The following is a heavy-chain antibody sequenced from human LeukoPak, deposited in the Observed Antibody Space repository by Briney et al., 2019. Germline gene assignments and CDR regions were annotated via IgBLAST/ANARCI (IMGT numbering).Heavy chain of an antibody. CDR1: GGSFSGYY. D-gene: IGHD6-13*01. CDR2: INHSGST. J-gene: IGHJ4*02. CDR3: ARRGFSSWYRNYYFDY. Sequence: SETLSLTCAVYGGSFSGYYWSWIRQPPGKGLEWIGEINHSGSTNYNPSLKSRVTISVDTSKNQFSLKLSSVTAADTAVYYCARRGFSSWYRNYYFDYWGQGTLVTVSS. V-gene: IGHV4-34*01.